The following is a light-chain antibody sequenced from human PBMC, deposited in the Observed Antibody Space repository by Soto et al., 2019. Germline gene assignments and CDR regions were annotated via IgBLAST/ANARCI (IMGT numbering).Light chain of an antibody. CDR1: SSDVGGYNY. Sequence: QSVLTQPPSASGSPGQSVTISCTGTSSDVGGYNYVSWYQHHPGKAPKLIIYEVYKRPSGVPDRFSGSKSGNTAALTVSGLQAEEEADYYCSSYVGTNSYVFGTGTKVPVL. CDR2: EVY. V-gene: IGLV2-8*01. CDR3: SSYVGTNSYV. J-gene: IGLJ1*01.